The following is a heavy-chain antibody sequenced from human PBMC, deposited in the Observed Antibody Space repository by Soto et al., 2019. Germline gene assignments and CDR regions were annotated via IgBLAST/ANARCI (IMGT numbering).Heavy chain of an antibody. V-gene: IGHV4-61*05. CDR2: IYYSGST. Sequence: PSETLCLTCSVSGGSISNSSDYWGWIRQPPGKGLEWIGYIYYSGSTNYNPSLKSRVTISVDASKNQFSLKLSSVTAADTAVNYCARGSLMVRGVTNWFDPWGQGTLVTVSS. CDR3: ARGSLMVRGVTNWFDP. D-gene: IGHD3-10*01. J-gene: IGHJ5*02. CDR1: GGSISNSSDY.